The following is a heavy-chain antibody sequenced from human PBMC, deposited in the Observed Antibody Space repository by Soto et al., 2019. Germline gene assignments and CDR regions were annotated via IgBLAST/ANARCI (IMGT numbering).Heavy chain of an antibody. V-gene: IGHV4-39*01. CDR1: GGSISSSSYY. Sequence: QLQLQESGPGLVKPSETLSLTCTVSGGSISSSSYYWGWIRQPPGKGLEWIGSIYYSGSTYYNPSLKSRVTISVDTSKNQFSLKLSSVTAADTAVYYCARHEWDCSSISCYMGVGYYYYGMDVWGQGTTVTVSS. CDR2: IYYSGST. D-gene: IGHD2-2*02. CDR3: ARHEWDCSSISCYMGVGYYYYGMDV. J-gene: IGHJ6*02.